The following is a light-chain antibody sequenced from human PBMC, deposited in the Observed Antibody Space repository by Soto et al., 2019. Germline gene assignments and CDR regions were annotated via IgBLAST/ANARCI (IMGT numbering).Light chain of an antibody. CDR3: QQYGGVPFT. J-gene: IGKJ5*01. V-gene: IGKV3-20*01. CDR1: QSVTSDY. Sequence: EVVLTQSPGTLSLSPGERATLSCRASQSVTSDYLAWYQQKPGQAPRLLIYAASSRATGIPDRFSGSGSGTDFTLTISRLEPEDFAVYYCQQYGGVPFTFGQGTRLEIK. CDR2: AAS.